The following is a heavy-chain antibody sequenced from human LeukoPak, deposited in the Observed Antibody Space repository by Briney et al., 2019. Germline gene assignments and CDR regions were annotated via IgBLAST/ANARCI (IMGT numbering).Heavy chain of an antibody. CDR2: ISSGSSSI. V-gene: IGHV3-48*01. CDR1: GFTFSSYD. CDR3: ARRTEVWKSYGSYYYYMDV. Sequence: PGGSLRLSCAASGFTFSSYDMNWVRQAPGKGLEWVSYISSGSSSIDHADSVKGRFTVSRDNAKNSLYLQMNSLRVEDTAVYYCARRTEVWKSYGSYYYYMDVWGKGTTVTVSS. D-gene: IGHD1-26*01. J-gene: IGHJ6*03.